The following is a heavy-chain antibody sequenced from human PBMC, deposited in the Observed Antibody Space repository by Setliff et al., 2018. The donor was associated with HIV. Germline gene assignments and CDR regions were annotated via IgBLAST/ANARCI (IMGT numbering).Heavy chain of an antibody. V-gene: IGHV1-2*02. CDR3: ARDRSDYYNLPGYFDH. CDR1: GYTFTDYY. CDR2: IYPNTGGT. J-gene: IGHJ4*02. Sequence: ASVKVSCKASGYTFTDYYIHWVRQAPGQGLEWMGWIYPNTGGTNYAQKFQGRVTMTRDTSISTAYMELSRLRSDDTAVYYCARDRSDYYNLPGYFDHWGQGTPVTVSS. D-gene: IGHD3-3*01.